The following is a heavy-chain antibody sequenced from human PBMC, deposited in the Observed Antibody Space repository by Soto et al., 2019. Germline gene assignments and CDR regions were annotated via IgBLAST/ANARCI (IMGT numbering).Heavy chain of an antibody. Sequence: QVQLQQWGAGLLKPSETLSLTCAVYGGSFSGYYWSWIRQPPGKGLEWIGEINHSGSTNYNPSLKSRVTISVDTSKNQFSLKLSSVTAADTAVYYCARGLGMTTVIPPGCFDYWGQGTLVTVSS. D-gene: IGHD4-17*01. CDR1: GGSFSGYY. CDR2: INHSGST. CDR3: ARGLGMTTVIPPGCFDY. V-gene: IGHV4-34*01. J-gene: IGHJ4*02.